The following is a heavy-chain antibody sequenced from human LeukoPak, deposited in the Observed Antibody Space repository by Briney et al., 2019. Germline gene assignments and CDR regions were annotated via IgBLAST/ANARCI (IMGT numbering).Heavy chain of an antibody. Sequence: HPGGSLRLSCAASGFTFNNYAMSWVRQAPGKGLEWVSVISGSGGSTHNADSVKGRFTISRDNSKNTLYLLMNSLRAEDTAVYYCAKDAEQWLVSPYFQHWGQGTLVTVSS. V-gene: IGHV3-23*01. J-gene: IGHJ1*01. D-gene: IGHD6-19*01. CDR1: GFTFNNYA. CDR3: AKDAEQWLVSPYFQH. CDR2: ISGSGGST.